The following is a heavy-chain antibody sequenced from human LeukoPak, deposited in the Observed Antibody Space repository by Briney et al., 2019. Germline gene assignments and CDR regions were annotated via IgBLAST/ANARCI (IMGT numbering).Heavy chain of an antibody. Sequence: GGSLRLSCAASGFTFSNYAMNWVRQAPGKGLEWVSVISGSGGSTYHADSVKGRFIISRDNSKNTLHLQMNGLRAEDTAVYYCAKAGPGYSSSWPFDYWGQGTLVTVSS. J-gene: IGHJ4*02. CDR3: AKAGPGYSSSWPFDY. CDR2: ISGSGGST. D-gene: IGHD6-13*01. V-gene: IGHV3-23*01. CDR1: GFTFSNYA.